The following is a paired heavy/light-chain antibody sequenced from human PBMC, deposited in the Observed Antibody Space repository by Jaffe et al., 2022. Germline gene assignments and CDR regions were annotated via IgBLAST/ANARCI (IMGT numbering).Light chain of an antibody. CDR3: QQYYTIPWT. CDR2: WAS. V-gene: IGKV4-1*01. J-gene: IGKJ1*01. CDR1: QSVLYSSNNKNY. Sequence: DIVMTQSPDSLAVSLGERATINCKSSQSVLYSSNNKNYLAWYQQKPGQPPKLLIYWASTRESGVPDRFSGSGSGTDFTLTISSLQAEDVAVYYCQQYYTIPWTFGQGTKVEIK.
Heavy chain of an antibody. CDR2: ISSSSRFI. J-gene: IGHJ4*02. D-gene: IGHD2-2*01. Sequence: EVQLVESGGGLVQPGESLRLSCAASGFTFSTYSMNWVRQAPGKGLEWVSYISSSSRFIYYADSVKGRFTISRDNAKNSLYLQMNSLRAEDTAVYYCARVIDCSSTSCNGPVGYYFHYWGQGTLVTVSS. CDR3: ARVIDCSSTSCNGPVGYYFHY. V-gene: IGHV3-48*01. CDR1: GFTFSTYS.